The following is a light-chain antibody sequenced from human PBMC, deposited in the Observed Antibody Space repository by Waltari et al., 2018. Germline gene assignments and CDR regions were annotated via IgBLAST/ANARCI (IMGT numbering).Light chain of an antibody. CDR2: GND. V-gene: IGLV1-47*01. CDR3: AAWDDSLGVWI. J-gene: IGLJ2*01. CDR1: SPNIGKTS. Sequence: QSVLTQPPTAPGTPGQRVTVSCSGSSPNIGKTSVFWHQQLPGTAPKLLISGNDQRPSGVPDRFSGSKSGTSASLAISGLRSEDEADYYCAAWDDSLGVWIFGGGTKLTVL.